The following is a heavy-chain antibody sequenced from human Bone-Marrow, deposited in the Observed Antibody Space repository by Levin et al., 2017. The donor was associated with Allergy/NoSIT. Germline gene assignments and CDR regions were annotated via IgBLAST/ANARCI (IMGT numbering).Heavy chain of an antibody. Sequence: LSLTCAASGFTFSDHYMDWVRQAPGKGLEWVGRTRNKANSYTTEYAASVKGRFTISRDDSKNSLYLQMNSLKTEDTAVYYCARGGGGNSGDYWGQGTLVTVSS. CDR1: GFTFSDHY. J-gene: IGHJ4*02. D-gene: IGHD4-23*01. V-gene: IGHV3-72*01. CDR2: TRNKANSYTT. CDR3: ARGGGGNSGDY.